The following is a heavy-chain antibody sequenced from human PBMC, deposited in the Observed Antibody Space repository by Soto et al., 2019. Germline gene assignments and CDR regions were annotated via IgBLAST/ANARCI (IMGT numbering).Heavy chain of an antibody. CDR1: GGTFSSYT. CDR3: ARDCSSTSCPRAFDI. D-gene: IGHD2-2*01. Sequence: ASVKVSCKASGGTFSSYTISWVRQAPGQGLEWMGRIIPILGIANYAQKFQGRVTITADKSTSTAYMELSSLRSEDTAVYYCARDCSSTSCPRAFDIWGQGTMVTVSS. J-gene: IGHJ3*02. V-gene: IGHV1-69*04. CDR2: IIPILGIA.